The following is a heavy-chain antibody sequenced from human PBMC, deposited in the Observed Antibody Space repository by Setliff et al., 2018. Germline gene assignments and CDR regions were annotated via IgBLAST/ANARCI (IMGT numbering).Heavy chain of an antibody. Sequence: SETLSLTCAVSGFSISSGYYWGWIRQPPGKGLEWIGEISHTGSTNYNPSLKSRVTISINTFKKQFSLMMNSVTAADTGVYFCARVVPTARRGRLYYYYMDVWDKGATVTVSS. CDR2: ISHTGST. CDR3: ARVVPTARRGRLYYYYMDV. J-gene: IGHJ6*03. V-gene: IGHV4-38-2*01. CDR1: GFSISSGYY. D-gene: IGHD2-2*01.